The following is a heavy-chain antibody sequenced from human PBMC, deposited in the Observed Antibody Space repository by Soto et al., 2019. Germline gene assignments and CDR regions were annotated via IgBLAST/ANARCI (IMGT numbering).Heavy chain of an antibody. V-gene: IGHV3-23*01. Sequence: GGSLRLSWAASGFTFSSYAMSWVRQAPGKGLEWVSAISGSGGSTYYADSVKGRFTISRDNSKNTLYLQMNSLRAEDTAVYYCAKDFPNSSSFSASWFDPWGKGTLVTVSS. CDR1: GFTFSSYA. D-gene: IGHD6-13*01. CDR3: AKDFPNSSSFSASWFDP. CDR2: ISGSGGST. J-gene: IGHJ5*02.